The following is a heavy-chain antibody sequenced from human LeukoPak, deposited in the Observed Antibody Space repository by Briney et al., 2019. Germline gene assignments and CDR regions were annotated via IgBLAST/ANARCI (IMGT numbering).Heavy chain of an antibody. CDR2: IYYSGST. Sequence: SETLSLTCTVSGGSISSYYWSWIRQPPGKGLEWIGYIYYSGSTNYNPSLKSRVTISVDTSKNQFSLKLSSVTAADTAVYYCARLGGLGATTMIVPPPFDYWGQGTLVTVSS. CDR3: ARLGGLGATTMIVPPPFDY. D-gene: IGHD3-22*01. V-gene: IGHV4-59*08. CDR1: GGSISSYY. J-gene: IGHJ4*02.